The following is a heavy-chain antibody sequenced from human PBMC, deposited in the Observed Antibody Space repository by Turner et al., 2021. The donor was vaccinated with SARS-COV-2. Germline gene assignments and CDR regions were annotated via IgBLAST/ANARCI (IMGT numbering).Heavy chain of an antibody. CDR3: AREITASTYAMDV. CDR2: ISKSTSSI. Sequence: EVQLVDSGGGLVQPGGSLSLSCAASGFTFSSYSMNWVRQAPGKGLEWVSFISKSTSSIYYADSVRGRFTISRDNAENSLYLQMNSLRAEDTAVYYCAREITASTYAMDVWGQGTTVTVSS. V-gene: IGHV3-48*01. D-gene: IGHD3-10*01. J-gene: IGHJ6*02. CDR1: GFTFSSYS.